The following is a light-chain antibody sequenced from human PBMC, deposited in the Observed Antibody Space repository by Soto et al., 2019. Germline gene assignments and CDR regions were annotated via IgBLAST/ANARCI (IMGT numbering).Light chain of an antibody. J-gene: IGKJ4*01. CDR1: QSISSN. V-gene: IGKV1-39*01. CDR3: QQNSSTPRT. Sequence: DIQLTQSPSSLSASVGDRVTLTCRASQSISSNLAWYQQKPGKAPNLLIFAASRWETGIPSRFSGSGSGTDFTLTISSLETEDFAAYYCQQNSSTPRTFGRGTKVDIK. CDR2: AAS.